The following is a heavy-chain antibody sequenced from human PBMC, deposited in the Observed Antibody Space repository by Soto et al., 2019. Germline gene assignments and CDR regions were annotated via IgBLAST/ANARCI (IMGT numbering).Heavy chain of an antibody. CDR2: ISYDGSNK. V-gene: IGHV3-30*18. Sequence: GGSLRLSCAASGFTFSSYGMHWVRQAPGKGLEWVAVISYDGSNKYYADSVKGRFTISRDNSKNTLYLQMNSLRAEDTAVYYCAKGLYSSSSHATFDYWGQGTLVTV. CDR1: GFTFSSYG. J-gene: IGHJ4*02. CDR3: AKGLYSSSSHATFDY. D-gene: IGHD6-13*01.